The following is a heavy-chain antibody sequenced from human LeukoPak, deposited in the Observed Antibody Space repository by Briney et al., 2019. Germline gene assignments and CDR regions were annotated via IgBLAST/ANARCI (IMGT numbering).Heavy chain of an antibody. J-gene: IGHJ4*02. CDR1: GFTFSSYN. CDR2: ISGSSYST. Sequence: TGGSLRLSCAASGFTFSSYNMNWVRQAPGKGLEWVSSISGSSYSTNYADSVKGRFTISRDNAKNTLYLQMNSLRAEDTAVYYCATLISGWSLYWGQGTLVTVSS. V-gene: IGHV3-23*01. D-gene: IGHD6-19*01. CDR3: ATLISGWSLY.